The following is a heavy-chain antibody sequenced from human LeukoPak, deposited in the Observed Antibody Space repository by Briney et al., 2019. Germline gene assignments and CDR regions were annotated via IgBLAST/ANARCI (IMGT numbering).Heavy chain of an antibody. CDR1: GFTFSSYA. D-gene: IGHD6-13*01. J-gene: IGHJ3*02. CDR2: ISGSGGST. CDR3: ARAPAGIAAAGTSDAFDI. Sequence: PGGSLRLSCAASGFTFSSYAMSWVRQAPGKGLEWVSAISGSGGSTYYADSVKGRFTISRDNSKNTLYLQMNSLRAEDTAVYCCARAPAGIAAAGTSDAFDIWGQGTMVTVSS. V-gene: IGHV3-23*01.